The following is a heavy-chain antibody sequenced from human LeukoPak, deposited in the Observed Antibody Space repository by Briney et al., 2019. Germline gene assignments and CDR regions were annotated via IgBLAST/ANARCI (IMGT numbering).Heavy chain of an antibody. D-gene: IGHD3-22*01. CDR3: AKAVDYYDSSGYLDY. J-gene: IGHJ4*02. CDR1: GFTFSSYG. Sequence: GGSLRLSCAASGFTFSSYGMHWVPQAPGKGLEWVAFIRYDGSNKYYADSVKGRFTISRDNSKNTLYLQMSSLRAEDTAVYYCAKAVDYYDSSGYLDYWGQGTLVTVSS. V-gene: IGHV3-30*02. CDR2: IRYDGSNK.